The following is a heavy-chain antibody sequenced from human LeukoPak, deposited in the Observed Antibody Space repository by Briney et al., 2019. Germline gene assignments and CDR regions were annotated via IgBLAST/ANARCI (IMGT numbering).Heavy chain of an antibody. J-gene: IGHJ4*02. Sequence: SETLSLTCTVSGGSISSYYWSWIRQPPGKGLEWIGYIYYSGSTNYNPSLKSRVTISVDTSKNQFSLKLSSVTAADTAEYYCASRNLRAKGAFDYWGQGTLVTVSS. D-gene: IGHD1-14*01. CDR3: ASRNLRAKGAFDY. V-gene: IGHV4-59*01. CDR2: IYYSGST. CDR1: GGSISSYY.